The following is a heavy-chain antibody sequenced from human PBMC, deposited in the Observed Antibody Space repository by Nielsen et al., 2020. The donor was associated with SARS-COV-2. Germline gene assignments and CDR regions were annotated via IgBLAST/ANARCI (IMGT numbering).Heavy chain of an antibody. CDR2: IYPGDSDT. D-gene: IGHD3-9*01. CDR3: ASGYYDILTGLDYYYGMDV. Sequence: GESLKISCKVSGYSFSDYWIGWVRQMPGKGLEWMAIIYPGDSDTRYSPTFQGQVTISADKSISTAYLQWSSLKASDTAMYYCASGYYDILTGLDYYYGMDVWGQGTTVTVSS. J-gene: IGHJ6*02. V-gene: IGHV5-51*01. CDR1: GYSFSDYW.